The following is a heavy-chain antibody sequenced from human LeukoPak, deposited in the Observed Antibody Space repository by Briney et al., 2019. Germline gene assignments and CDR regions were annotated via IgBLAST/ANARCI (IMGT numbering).Heavy chain of an antibody. V-gene: IGHV3-23*01. CDR2: IGGGATT. D-gene: IGHD1-7*01. Sequence: GGSLRLSCAASGFTFSNYVMSWVRQAPGKGLEWVSAIGGGATTYYADYVKGRFTISRDNSKNTLYLQMNSLRAEDTAVYYCAKKPGTTSERYFDYWGQGTLVTVSS. CDR3: AKKPGTTSERYFDY. J-gene: IGHJ4*02. CDR1: GFTFSNYV.